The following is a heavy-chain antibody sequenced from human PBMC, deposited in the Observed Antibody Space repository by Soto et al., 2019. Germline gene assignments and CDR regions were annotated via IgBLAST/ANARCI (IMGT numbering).Heavy chain of an antibody. D-gene: IGHD1-1*01. CDR2: ISPK. CDR3: ARDDAFANENAFDL. Sequence: PGGSLRLSCAVSGFSFRTYGFHWVRQPPGKGLQWVAVISPKGHSDSVEGRFTISRDNSKDTLYLQMNNLGAEDTAVYYCARDDAFANENAFDLWGQGTKVTVSS. V-gene: IGHV3-33*01. J-gene: IGHJ3*01. CDR1: GFSFRTYG.